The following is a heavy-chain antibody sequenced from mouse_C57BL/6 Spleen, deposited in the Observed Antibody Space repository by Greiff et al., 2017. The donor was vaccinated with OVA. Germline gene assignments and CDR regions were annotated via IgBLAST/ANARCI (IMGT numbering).Heavy chain of an antibody. Sequence: DVHLVESGGGLVKPGGSLKLSCAASGFTFSSYAMSWVRQTPEKRLEWVATISDGGSYTYYPDNVKGRFTISRDNAKNNLYLQMSHLKSEDTAMYYCARDHYSYAMDYWGQGTSVTVSS. CDR3: ARDHYSYAMDY. CDR2: ISDGGSYT. J-gene: IGHJ4*01. CDR1: GFTFSSYA. V-gene: IGHV5-4*01. D-gene: IGHD1-2*01.